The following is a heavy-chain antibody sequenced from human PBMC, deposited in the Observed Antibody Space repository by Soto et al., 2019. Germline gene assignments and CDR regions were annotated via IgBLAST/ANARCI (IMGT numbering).Heavy chain of an antibody. V-gene: IGHV4-30-2*01. CDR3: PRPQPTVISYNY. J-gene: IGHJ4*02. D-gene: IGHD2-21*01. CDR2: IYHSGST. Sequence: PSETLSLTCAVSGGSISSGGYSWSWIRQPPGKGLEWIGYIYHSGSTYYNPSLKSRVTISVDRSKNQFSLKLSSVTAADTAVYYWPRPQPTVISYNYGGRETLVTVSS. CDR1: GGSISSGGYS.